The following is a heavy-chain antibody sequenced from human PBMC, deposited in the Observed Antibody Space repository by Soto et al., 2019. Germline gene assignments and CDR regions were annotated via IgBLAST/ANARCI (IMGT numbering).Heavy chain of an antibody. Sequence: QVQLVQSGAEVKKPGSSVKVSCKASGGTFSSYAISWVRQAPGQGLEWMGGVIPLFGTANYAQKFQGRVTITADESTSTAYRELSSLRSEDTAVYYCAGDDYGGNSGWFDPWGQGTLVTVSS. CDR1: GGTFSSYA. J-gene: IGHJ5*02. V-gene: IGHV1-69*01. CDR2: VIPLFGTA. CDR3: AGDDYGGNSGWFDP. D-gene: IGHD4-17*01.